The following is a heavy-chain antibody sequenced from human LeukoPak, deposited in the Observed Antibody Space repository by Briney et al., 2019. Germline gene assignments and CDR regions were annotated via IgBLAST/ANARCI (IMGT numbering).Heavy chain of an antibody. D-gene: IGHD5-24*01. V-gene: IGHV3-48*04. J-gene: IGHJ4*02. CDR2: ISSSGSTI. CDR1: GFTFSSYI. CDR3: ARDYGRGQLPFDY. Sequence: GGSLRLSCEASGFTFSSYIMTWVRQAPGKGLEWVSYISSSGSTIYYADSVKGRFTISRDNAKNSLYLQMNSLRAEDTAVYYCARDYGRGQLPFDYWGQGTLVTVSS.